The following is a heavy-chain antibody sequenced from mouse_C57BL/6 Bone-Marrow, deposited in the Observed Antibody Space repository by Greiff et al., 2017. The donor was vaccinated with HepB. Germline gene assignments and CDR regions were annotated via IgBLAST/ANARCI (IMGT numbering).Heavy chain of an antibody. CDR2: IRNKANNHAT. D-gene: IGHD3-2*02. CDR1: GFTFSDAW. Sequence: DVKLVESGGGLVQPGGSMKLSCAASGFTFSDAWMDWVRQSPEKGLEWVAEIRNKANNHATYYAESVKGRFTISRDDSKSSVYLQMNSLRAEDTGIYYCTRRQLRLRAMDYWGQGTSVTVSS. CDR3: TRRQLRLRAMDY. V-gene: IGHV6-6*01. J-gene: IGHJ4*01.